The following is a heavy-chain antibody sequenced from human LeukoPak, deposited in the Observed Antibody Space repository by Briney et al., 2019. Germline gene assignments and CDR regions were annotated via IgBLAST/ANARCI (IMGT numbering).Heavy chain of an antibody. CDR1: GFTFNQYG. J-gene: IGHJ4*02. CDR2: ISSGGTTI. V-gene: IGHV3-48*03. CDR3: ARYSSPIN. Sequence: QSGGSLRLSCAASGFTFNQYGMSWVRQPPGKGLEWLSCISSGGTTIYYADSVKGRFTISRDNAKNSLYLQVSSLRAEDTAVYYCARYSSPINWGQGTLVTVSS. D-gene: IGHD3-22*01.